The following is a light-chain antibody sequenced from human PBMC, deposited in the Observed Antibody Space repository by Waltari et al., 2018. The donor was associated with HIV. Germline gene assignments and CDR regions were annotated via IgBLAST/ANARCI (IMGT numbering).Light chain of an antibody. J-gene: IGKJ5*01. Sequence: EILMTQSPATLSVSPGERATLSCRASQTIRSNLAWYQQKPGQAPRLLLDDASTRATGIPARFSGSGSGTDFTLTITSLQSEDFAVYYCQQYNNWPPITFGQGTRLEIK. V-gene: IGKV3-15*01. CDR3: QQYNNWPPIT. CDR1: QTIRSN. CDR2: DAS.